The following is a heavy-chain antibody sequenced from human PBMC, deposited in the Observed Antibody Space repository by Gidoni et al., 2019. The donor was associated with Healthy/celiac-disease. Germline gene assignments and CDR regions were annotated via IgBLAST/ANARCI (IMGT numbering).Heavy chain of an antibody. CDR1: GYTFTSYY. CDR3: ERDQAAAGTGVID. J-gene: IGHJ4*02. V-gene: IGHV1-46*01. D-gene: IGHD6-13*01. Sequence: QVQLVQSGAEMMKPGASVKVSCKASGYTFTSYYMHWVRHAPGQGLEWMGIINPSGGSTSYEQKFKGRVTMTRDTSTSTVYMELSSLRSEDTAVYYGERDQAAAGTGVIDWGQGTLVTVSS. CDR2: INPSGGST.